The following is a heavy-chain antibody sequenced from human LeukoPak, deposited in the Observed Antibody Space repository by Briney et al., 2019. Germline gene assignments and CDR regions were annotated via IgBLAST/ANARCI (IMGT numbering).Heavy chain of an antibody. CDR3: ARDITLNNDAFDS. CDR2: INPNSGGK. Sequence: ASVTVSCKASGYTFTGYYMHLVRQPPGPGLEWVGLINPNSGGKNTAQKFRGRVTRTRNISSTTAYMERTRLRSDDTALYYGARDITLNNDAFDSWGQGTMVIVSS. D-gene: IGHD1/OR15-1a*01. J-gene: IGHJ3*01. CDR1: GYTFTGYY. V-gene: IGHV1-2*02.